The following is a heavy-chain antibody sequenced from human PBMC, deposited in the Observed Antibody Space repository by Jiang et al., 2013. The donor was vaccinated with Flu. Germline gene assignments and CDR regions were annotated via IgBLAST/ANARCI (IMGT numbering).Heavy chain of an antibody. J-gene: IGHJ4*02. CDR3: AKEWSALDY. CDR2: IDPNNYDT. D-gene: IGHD1-26*01. V-gene: IGHV1-2*02. CDR1: GYIFTDNY. Sequence: GAEVKKPGASVKVSCKTSGYIFTDNYIHWVRQAPGQGLEWMGWIDPNNYDTHYAQKFQGRVTLTRDTSISTAYMELSSLTSDDTAVYYCAKEWSALDYWGQGTLVTVSS.